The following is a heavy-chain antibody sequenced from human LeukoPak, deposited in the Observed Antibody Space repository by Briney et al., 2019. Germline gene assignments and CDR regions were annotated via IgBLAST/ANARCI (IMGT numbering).Heavy chain of an antibody. CDR2: IYPGDSDT. D-gene: IGHD3-10*01. CDR3: ATGRSFSGSYWDY. V-gene: IGHV5-51*01. J-gene: IGHJ4*02. Sequence: GESPKISCKGSGYSFTSYWIGWVRQMPGKGLEWMGIIYPGDSDTRYSPSFQGQVTISADKSISTAYLQWSSLKASDTAMYYCATGRSFSGSYWDYWGQGTLVTVSS. CDR1: GYSFTSYW.